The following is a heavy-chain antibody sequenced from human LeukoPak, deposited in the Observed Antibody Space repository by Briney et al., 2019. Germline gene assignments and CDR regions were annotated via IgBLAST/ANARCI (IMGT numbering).Heavy chain of an antibody. CDR2: IYHSGST. D-gene: IGHD2-2*01. J-gene: IGHJ6*04. CDR1: GGSISSSNW. CDR3: ARSGYCSSTSYYLAYYYGMDV. Sequence: SGTLSLTCAVSGGSISSSNWWSWVRQPPGKGLEWIGEIYHSGSTNYNPSLKSRVTISVDKSKNQFSLKLSSVTAADTAVYYCARSGYCSSTSYYLAYYYGMDVWGKGTTVTVSS. V-gene: IGHV4-4*02.